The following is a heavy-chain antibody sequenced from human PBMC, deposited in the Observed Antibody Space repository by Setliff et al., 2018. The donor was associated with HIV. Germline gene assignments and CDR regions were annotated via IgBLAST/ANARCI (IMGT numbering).Heavy chain of an antibody. D-gene: IGHD3-22*01. CDR1: GGSISSYY. V-gene: IGHV4-59*12. J-gene: IGHJ5*02. CDR2: IYYSGSS. CDR3: AREARDESSGKNWFDP. Sequence: SETLSLTCTVSGGSISSYYWSWIRQPPGKGLEWIGYIYYSGSSKNTPSLKSRVTISEDTSKNQSSLKVNSVTAADTAVYYCAREARDESSGKNWFDPWGQGTLVTVSS.